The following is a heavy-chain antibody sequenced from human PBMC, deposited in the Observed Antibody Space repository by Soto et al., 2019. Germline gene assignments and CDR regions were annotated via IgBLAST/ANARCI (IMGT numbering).Heavy chain of an antibody. J-gene: IGHJ6*02. Sequence: GGSLRLSCAASGFSFSSYAMSWVRQAPGKGLEWVSAISGSGGSTYYADSVKGRFTISRDNAKNKLYLQMNSLRAEDTAVYYCAKSLSYCYYDMDVWGQGTTVTVSS. CDR1: GFSFSSYA. V-gene: IGHV3-23*01. CDR3: AKSLSYCYYDMDV. CDR2: ISGSGGST.